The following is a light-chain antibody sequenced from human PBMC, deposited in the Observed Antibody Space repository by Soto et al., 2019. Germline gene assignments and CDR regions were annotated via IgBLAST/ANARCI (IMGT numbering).Light chain of an antibody. J-gene: IGKJ4*01. CDR1: QSIGDK. Sequence: EILLTQSPATLSVSPGERATLSCKASQSIGDKLAWHQQKPGQAPRLLIYGASTRATTIPARFSGSGSGTEFTLTISSLQSEDFAVYYCQQYDNWPLTFGGGTKVEIK. V-gene: IGKV3-15*01. CDR2: GAS. CDR3: QQYDNWPLT.